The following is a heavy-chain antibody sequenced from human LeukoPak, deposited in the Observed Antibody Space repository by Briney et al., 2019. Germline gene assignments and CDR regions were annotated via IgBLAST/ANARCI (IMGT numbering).Heavy chain of an antibody. CDR3: AKGSYGSGSYPDY. Sequence: GGSLRLSCTASGFTFNSYTMSWVRQAPGKGLEWVSAISDSGYSTYYADSVKGRFTISRDKSKNTVYLQMNSLRAEDMALYYCAKGSYGSGSYPDYWGQGTLVTVSS. V-gene: IGHV3-23*01. CDR1: GFTFNSYT. D-gene: IGHD3-10*01. CDR2: ISDSGYST. J-gene: IGHJ4*02.